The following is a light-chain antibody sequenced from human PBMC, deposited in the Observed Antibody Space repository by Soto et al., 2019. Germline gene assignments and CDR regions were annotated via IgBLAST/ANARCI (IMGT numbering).Light chain of an antibody. CDR1: QSVSTY. CDR3: QHRSHWPPGAT. Sequence: EVVLTQSPATLSLSPGERATLSCRASQSVSTYLAWYQHKPGQAPRLLIYDASIRATGTPARFSGGGSGTDFTLTISSLAPEDFAVYYCQHRSHWPPGATVGGGTKVEIK. J-gene: IGKJ4*01. V-gene: IGKV3-11*01. CDR2: DAS.